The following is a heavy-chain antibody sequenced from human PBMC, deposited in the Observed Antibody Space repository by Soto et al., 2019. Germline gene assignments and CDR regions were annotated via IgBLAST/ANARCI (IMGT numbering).Heavy chain of an antibody. CDR3: ARRDFWSGYFNWFDP. CDR2: INHSGST. D-gene: IGHD3-3*01. V-gene: IGHV4-34*01. J-gene: IGHJ5*02. Sequence: PSETLSLTCAVYGGSFSVYYWSWIRHPPGKGLEWIGEINHSGSTNYNPSLKSRVTISVDTSKNQFSLKLSSVTAADTAVYYCARRDFWSGYFNWFDPWGQGTLVTVSS. CDR1: GGSFSVYY.